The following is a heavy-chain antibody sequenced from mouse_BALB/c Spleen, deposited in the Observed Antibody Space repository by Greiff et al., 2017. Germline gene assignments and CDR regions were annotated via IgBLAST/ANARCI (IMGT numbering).Heavy chain of an antibody. CDR3: ARGERGSWFAY. V-gene: IGHV2-9*02. CDR2: IWAGGST. Sequence: QVQLKQSGPGLVAPSQSLSITCTVSGFSLTSYGVHWVRQPPGKGLEWLGVIWAGGSTNYNSALMSRLSISKDNSKSQVFLKMNSLQTDDTAMYYCARGERGSWFAYWGQGTLVTVSA. CDR1: GFSLTSYG. J-gene: IGHJ3*01.